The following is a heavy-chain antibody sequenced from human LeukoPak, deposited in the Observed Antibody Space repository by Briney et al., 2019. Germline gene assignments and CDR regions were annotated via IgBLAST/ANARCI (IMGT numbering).Heavy chain of an antibody. V-gene: IGHV3-74*01. J-gene: IGHJ4*02. CDR3: ARGYCSGGSCYFDY. D-gene: IGHD2-15*01. Sequence: AGGSLRLSCAASGFTFSAYWLHWVRQAPGKGLVWVSCINSDGSSTTYAGSVKGRFTISRDNAKNTLYLQMNSLRAEDTAVYYCARGYCSGGSCYFDYWGQGTLVTVSS. CDR2: INSDGSST. CDR1: GFTFSAYW.